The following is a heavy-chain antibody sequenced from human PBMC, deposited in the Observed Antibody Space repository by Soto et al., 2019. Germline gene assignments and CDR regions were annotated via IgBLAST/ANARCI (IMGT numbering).Heavy chain of an antibody. CDR3: ARIVEPATDAGQQRGDY. CDR1: GGSFSGYY. V-gene: IGHV4-34*01. Sequence: QVQLQQWGAGLLKPSETLSLTCAVYGGSFSGYYWSWIRQPPGKGLEWIGEINHSGSTNYNPSLKSRVTISVDTSKNQFSLKLSSVTAADTAVYYCARIVEPATDAGQQRGDYWGQGTLVTVSS. D-gene: IGHD2-2*01. J-gene: IGHJ4*02. CDR2: INHSGST.